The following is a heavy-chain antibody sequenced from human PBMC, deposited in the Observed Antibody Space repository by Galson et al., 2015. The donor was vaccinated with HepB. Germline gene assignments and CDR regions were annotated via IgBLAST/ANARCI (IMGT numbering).Heavy chain of an antibody. J-gene: IGHJ4*02. V-gene: IGHV6-1*01. CDR3: ARSSRVLLYFACLSYFDY. CDR2: TYYRYKWYN. Sequence: CAISGDSVSSHSAAWNWIMQSPSRGLEWLGRTYYRYKWYNDYAVSVKSRITINPDTSKNQFSLQLNSVTAEDTAEYYCARSSRVLLYFACLSYFDYWGQGTRLTVSS. CDR1: GDSVSSHSAA. D-gene: IGHD3-9*01.